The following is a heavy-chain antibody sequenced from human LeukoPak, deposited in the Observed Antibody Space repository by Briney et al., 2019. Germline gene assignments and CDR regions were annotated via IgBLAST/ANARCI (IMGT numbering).Heavy chain of an antibody. V-gene: IGHV3-30*04. D-gene: IGHD2-2*01. CDR3: ARVMGRYCSSTSCYVDY. Sequence: PGGSLRLSCAASGITFSSYAMHWVRQAPGKGLEWVAVISYDGSNKYYADSVKGRFTISRDNSKNTLYLQMNSLRAEDTAVYYCARVMGRYCSSTSCYVDYWGQGTLVTFSS. J-gene: IGHJ4*02. CDR1: GITFSSYA. CDR2: ISYDGSNK.